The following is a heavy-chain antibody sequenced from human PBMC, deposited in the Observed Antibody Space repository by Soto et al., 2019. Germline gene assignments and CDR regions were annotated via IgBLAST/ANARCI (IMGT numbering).Heavy chain of an antibody. V-gene: IGHV1-46*01. CDR2: INPTGGST. CDR1: GYTFINYY. D-gene: IGHD2-8*02. J-gene: IGHJ4*02. CDR3: ARRLAAGDV. Sequence: QVQLVQSGAEVKKPGASVKVSCKASGYTFINYYINWVRQAPGHGLEWLAIINPTGGSTNYAQKFQGRLTLTMDTSTTTVYMELSSLTSVDTAIYYCARRLAAGDVWGQGTLVTVSS.